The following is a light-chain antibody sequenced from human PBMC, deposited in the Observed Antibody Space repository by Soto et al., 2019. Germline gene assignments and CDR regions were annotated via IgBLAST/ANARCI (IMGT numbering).Light chain of an antibody. CDR3: SSYAGTLYV. J-gene: IGLJ1*01. V-gene: IGLV2-8*01. CDR2: EVS. Sequence: QSALTQPPSASGSPGQSVTISCTGTSCDVGGYNYVSWYQQHPGKAPKLMIYEVSKRPSGVPDRFSGSKSGNTASLTVSGLQAEDEADYYCSSYAGTLYVFGTGTKVTVL. CDR1: SCDVGGYNY.